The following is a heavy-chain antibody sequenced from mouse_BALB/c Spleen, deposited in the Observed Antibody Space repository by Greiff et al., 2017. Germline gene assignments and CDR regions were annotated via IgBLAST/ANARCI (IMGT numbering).Heavy chain of an antibody. J-gene: IGHJ4*01. CDR2: IRSKSNNYAT. V-gene: IGHV10-3*03. Sequence: EVKLVESGGGLVQPKGSLKLSCAASGFTFNTYAMHWVCQAPGKGLEWVARIRSKSNNYATYYADSVKDRFTISRDDSQSMLYLQMNNLKTEDTAMYYCVREGSYDYAMDYWGQGTSVTVSS. CDR1: GFTFNTYA. D-gene: IGHD1-1*02. CDR3: VREGSYDYAMDY.